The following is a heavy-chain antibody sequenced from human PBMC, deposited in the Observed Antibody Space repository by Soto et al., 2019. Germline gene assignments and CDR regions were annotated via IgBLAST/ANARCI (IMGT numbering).Heavy chain of an antibody. J-gene: IGHJ4*02. CDR3: EVRPGYSTGGDY. D-gene: IGHD2-15*01. V-gene: IGHV3-23*01. CDR2: ISDNGGTT. Sequence: GGSLRLSCAASEFTFSNYAMSWVRQAPGKGLEWVSSISDNGGTTYYADSVKGRFTISRDNSKNTLYLQMSNLRAEDTAVYYCEVRPGYSTGGDYWGRGTLVTVSS. CDR1: EFTFSNYA.